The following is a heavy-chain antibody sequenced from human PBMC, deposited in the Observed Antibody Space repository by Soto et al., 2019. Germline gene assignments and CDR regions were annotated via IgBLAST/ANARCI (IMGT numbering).Heavy chain of an antibody. CDR1: GFTFSDYY. CDR2: ISSSGSTI. Sequence: GGSLRLSCAASGFTFSDYYMSWIRQAPGKGLEWVSYISSSGSTIYYADSVKGRFTISRDNAKNSLYLQMNSLRAEDTAVYYCARGDPGAYSSSEYFQHWGQGTLVTVSS. D-gene: IGHD6-6*01. CDR3: ARGDPGAYSSSEYFQH. V-gene: IGHV3-11*01. J-gene: IGHJ1*01.